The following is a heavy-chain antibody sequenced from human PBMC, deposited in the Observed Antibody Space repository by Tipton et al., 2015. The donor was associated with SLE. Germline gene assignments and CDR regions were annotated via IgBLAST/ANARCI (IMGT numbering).Heavy chain of an antibody. J-gene: IGHJ6*03. CDR1: GGSISSGSYY. Sequence: TLSLTCTVSGGSISSGSYYWSWIRQPAGKGLEWIGRIYTSGSTNYNPSLKSRVTISVDTSKNQFSLKLSSVPAADTAVYYCARDRYYYMDVWGKGTTVPVSS. V-gene: IGHV4-61*02. CDR2: IYTSGST. CDR3: ARDRYYYMDV.